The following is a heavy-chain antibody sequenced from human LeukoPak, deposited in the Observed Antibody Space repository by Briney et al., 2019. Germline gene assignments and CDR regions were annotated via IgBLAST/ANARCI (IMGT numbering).Heavy chain of an antibody. CDR3: AASSTGSGYPYRSYYFDY. Sequence: PSETLSLTCAVYGGSFSGYYWSWIRQPPGKGLEWIGEINHSGSTNYNPSLKSRVTISVDTSKNQFSLKLSCVTAADTAVYYCAASSTGSGYPYRSYYFDYWGQGTLVTVSS. CDR2: INHSGST. J-gene: IGHJ4*02. V-gene: IGHV4-34*01. CDR1: GGSFSGYY. D-gene: IGHD5-12*01.